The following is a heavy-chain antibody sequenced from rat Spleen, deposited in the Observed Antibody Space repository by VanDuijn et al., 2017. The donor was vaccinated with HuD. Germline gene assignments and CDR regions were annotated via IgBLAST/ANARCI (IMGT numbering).Heavy chain of an antibody. J-gene: IGHJ2*01. CDR3: TRHYFNDGPFDY. Sequence: EVQLVESDGGLVQPGRSLKLSCAASGFTFSDYYMAWVRQAPTKGLEWVATISFDGGRNFYRDSVKGRFTISRDNAKTTLYLQIDSLRSEDTATYYCTRHYFNDGPFDYWGQGVMVTVSS. CDR1: GFTFSDYY. D-gene: IGHD1-12*02. CDR2: ISFDGGRN. V-gene: IGHV5-29*01.